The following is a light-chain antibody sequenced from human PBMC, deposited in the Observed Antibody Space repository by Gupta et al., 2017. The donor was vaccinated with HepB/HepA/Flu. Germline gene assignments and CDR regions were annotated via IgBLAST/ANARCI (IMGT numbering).Light chain of an antibody. CDR2: WAS. J-gene: IGKJ1*01. V-gene: IGKV4-1*01. CDR3: QQYDLIPWT. Sequence: DIVMTQSPDSLAVSLGERATINCKSSQSVLHSSNNKNYLAWYKQKPGQPPKMLIYWASTRESGVHDRFSGSGSGTDFTLTISSLQAEDVAVYYCQQYDLIPWTFGQGTKVEIK. CDR1: QSVLHSSNNKNY.